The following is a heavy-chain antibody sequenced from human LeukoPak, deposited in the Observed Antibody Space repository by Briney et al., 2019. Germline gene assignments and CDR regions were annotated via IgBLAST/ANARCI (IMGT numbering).Heavy chain of an antibody. CDR2: IYPGDSDT. CDR1: GYSFTSYW. J-gene: IGHJ6*02. V-gene: IGHV5-51*01. D-gene: IGHD1-26*01. Sequence: GESLKISCKGSGYSFTSYWIGWVRQMPGKGLEWMGIIYPGDSDTSYSPSFQGQVTISADKSISTAYLQWSSLKASDTAMYYCARSSASGDYYYGMDVWGQGTTVTVSS. CDR3: ARSSASGDYYYGMDV.